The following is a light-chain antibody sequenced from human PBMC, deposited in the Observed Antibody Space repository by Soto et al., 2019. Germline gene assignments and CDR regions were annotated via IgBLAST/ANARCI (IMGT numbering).Light chain of an antibody. CDR2: GDS. V-gene: IGKV3-15*01. CDR1: QSVSSN. J-gene: IGKJ1*01. CDR3: QKYGTSPWT. Sequence: IRMTHSLATLSVSPCERAPLSFSASQSVSSNLAWYQQKPGQAPRLLIYGDSTRANGIPARFSGSGSGTDFTLTIIRLEPEDFAVYYCQKYGTSPWTFGQGTKV.